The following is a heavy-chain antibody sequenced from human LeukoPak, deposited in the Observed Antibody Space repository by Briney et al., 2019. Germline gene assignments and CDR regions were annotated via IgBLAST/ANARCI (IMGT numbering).Heavy chain of an antibody. Sequence: GESLKISCKASGYNFTTYWIGWVRQMPEKGLEWMGIIYPGDSDTRYSPSFQGQVTISADKSISTAYLQWSSLKASDTAMYYCARHACGGDCPLDYWGQGTLVTVSS. J-gene: IGHJ4*02. CDR3: ARHACGGDCPLDY. CDR2: IYPGDSDT. V-gene: IGHV5-51*01. D-gene: IGHD2-21*02. CDR1: GYNFTTYW.